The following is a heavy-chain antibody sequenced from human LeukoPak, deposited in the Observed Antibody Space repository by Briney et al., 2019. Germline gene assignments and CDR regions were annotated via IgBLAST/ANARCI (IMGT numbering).Heavy chain of an antibody. CDR2: ITSSSSYI. V-gene: IGHV3-21*01. Sequence: GGSLRLSCAASGFTFSAYSMNWVRRAPGKGLEWVSSITSSSSYIYYADSVKGRFTISRDNAKNSLYLEMNSLRAEDTAVYYCARGGSSEIDYWGQGTLVTVSS. CDR1: GFTFSAYS. CDR3: ARGGSSEIDY. D-gene: IGHD6-13*01. J-gene: IGHJ4*02.